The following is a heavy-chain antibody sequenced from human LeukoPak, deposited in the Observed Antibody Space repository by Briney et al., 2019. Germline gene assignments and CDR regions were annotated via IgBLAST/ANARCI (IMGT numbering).Heavy chain of an antibody. V-gene: IGHV3-30*04. D-gene: IGHD5-24*01. CDR1: GFTFSTYA. CDR3: ARTDNLDY. Sequence: QSGGSLRLSCAASGFTFSTYAMHWVRQAPGKGLEWVTVISYDGRDKKYADSVKGRFSISRDNSKSTLYLQMDSLRSEDTAVYYCARTDNLDYWGQGTLDTVSS. CDR2: ISYDGRDK. J-gene: IGHJ4*02.